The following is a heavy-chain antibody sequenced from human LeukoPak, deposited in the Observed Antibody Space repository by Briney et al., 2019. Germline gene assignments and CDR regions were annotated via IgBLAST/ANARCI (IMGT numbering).Heavy chain of an antibody. V-gene: IGHV3-21*01. D-gene: IGHD6-19*01. CDR1: GFTFSSYS. CDR2: ISSSSSYI. Sequence: GGSLRLSCAASGFTFSSYSMNWVRQAPGKGLEWVSSISSSSSYIYYADSVKGRFTISRDNAKNSLYLQMNSLRAEDTAVYYCARAFDSSGWYLVVWGQGTLVTVSS. CDR3: ARAFDSSGWYLVV. J-gene: IGHJ4*02.